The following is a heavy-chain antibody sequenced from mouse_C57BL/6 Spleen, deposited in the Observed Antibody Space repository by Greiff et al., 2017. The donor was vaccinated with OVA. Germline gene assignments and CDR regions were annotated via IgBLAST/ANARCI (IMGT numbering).Heavy chain of an antibody. Sequence: QVQLQQPGAELVRPGSSVKLSCKASGYTFTSYWMDWVKQRPGQGLEWIGNIYPSDSETHYNQKFKDKATLTVDQSSSTAYMQLSSLTSEDSAVYYCARSRVSFDYWGQGTTLTVSS. CDR2: IYPSDSET. V-gene: IGHV1-61*01. CDR1: GYTFTSYW. J-gene: IGHJ2*01. CDR3: ARSRVSFDY.